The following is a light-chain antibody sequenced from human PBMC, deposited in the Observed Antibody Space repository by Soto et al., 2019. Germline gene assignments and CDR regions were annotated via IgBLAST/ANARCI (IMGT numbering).Light chain of an antibody. CDR2: EVS. Sequence: QSALTQPPSASGSPGQSVTISCTGTSSDVGGYNYVSWYQQHPGKAPKLMIYEVSKRPSGVPDRFSGSKSGNTASLTVYGLQAEDEDDYYCSSYAGSNNFWVFGGGTKLAVL. CDR3: SSYAGSNNFWV. V-gene: IGLV2-8*01. CDR1: SSDVGGYNY. J-gene: IGLJ3*02.